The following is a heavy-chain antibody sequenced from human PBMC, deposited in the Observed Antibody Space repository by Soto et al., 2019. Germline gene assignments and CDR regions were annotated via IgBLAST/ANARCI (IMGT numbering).Heavy chain of an antibody. D-gene: IGHD3-9*01. Sequence: QVQLGQSGAEVKKPGASVKVSCKASGYTFTSYAMHWVRQAPGQRLEWMGWINAGNGNTKYSQKFQGRVTITRDTPASTAYMELSSLRSEDTAVYYCGRGSTYYDILTGYYNVITTYAMDVWGQGTTVTVSS. CDR3: GRGSTYYDILTGYYNVITTYAMDV. CDR2: INAGNGNT. CDR1: GYTFTSYA. V-gene: IGHV1-3*01. J-gene: IGHJ6*02.